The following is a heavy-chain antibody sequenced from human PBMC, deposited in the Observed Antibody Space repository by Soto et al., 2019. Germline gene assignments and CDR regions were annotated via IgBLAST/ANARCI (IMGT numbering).Heavy chain of an antibody. Sequence: QLQLVQSGAEGREPGSSVKASCKASGGTFSSYTVIWVRQAPGQGLEWMGGITPTLNIAKYAEKFQGRVTITADESTSTVNMHLSSLRSEDTAVYFCARGYYSGSNPSSFDYWRQGTLVAVSS. CDR1: GGTFSSYT. J-gene: IGHJ4*02. CDR2: ITPTLNIA. V-gene: IGHV1-69*01. CDR3: ARGYYSGSNPSSFDY. D-gene: IGHD1-26*01.